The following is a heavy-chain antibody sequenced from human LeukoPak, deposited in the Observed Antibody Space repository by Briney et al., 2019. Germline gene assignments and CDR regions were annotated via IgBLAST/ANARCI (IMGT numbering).Heavy chain of an antibody. D-gene: IGHD5-18*01. Sequence: PGGSLRLSCRASRFSFSDCDMHWVRQAPGKGLEWVAVISSDGSRKHYGDSVKGRFTISRDNAKNSLYLQMNSLRAEDTAVYYCARDLSSLQLGPIDYWGQGTLVTVSS. CDR3: ARDLSSLQLGPIDY. J-gene: IGHJ4*02. V-gene: IGHV3-30*03. CDR1: RFSFSDCD. CDR2: ISSDGSRK.